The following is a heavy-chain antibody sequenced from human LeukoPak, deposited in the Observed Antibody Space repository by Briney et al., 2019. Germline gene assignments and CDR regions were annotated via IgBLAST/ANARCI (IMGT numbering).Heavy chain of an antibody. CDR1: GNSISSSSYY. CDR3: GRSAGFVHFDH. J-gene: IGHJ4*02. CDR2: INYYGKT. Sequence: MSSETLSLACTVSGNSISSSSYYWVWIRQPPGKGLEWIGSINYYGKTYYNPSVKSRVTISVDTSKNQFSLMVRSVTAADTAVYYCGRSAGFVHFDHWGQGTLVTVTS. V-gene: IGHV4-39*07. D-gene: IGHD5-12*01.